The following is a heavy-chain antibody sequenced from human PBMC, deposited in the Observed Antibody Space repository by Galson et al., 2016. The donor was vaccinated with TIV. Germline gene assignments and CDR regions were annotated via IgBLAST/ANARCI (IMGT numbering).Heavy chain of an antibody. V-gene: IGHV4-34*01. J-gene: IGHJ3*02. Sequence: ETLSLTCAVFGGSFRGYYWSWIRQAPGEGPEWIGEINHSGTTTTSTPSLESRVPMSLDTSKIQLPLKVMSVTAAATAVYYCAGHSTSGFPGIQVAARRRPFDIWGQGTMVTVSS. CDR1: GGSFRGYY. D-gene: IGHD6-19*01. CDR3: AGHSTSGFPGIQVAARRRPFDI. CDR2: INHSGTTT.